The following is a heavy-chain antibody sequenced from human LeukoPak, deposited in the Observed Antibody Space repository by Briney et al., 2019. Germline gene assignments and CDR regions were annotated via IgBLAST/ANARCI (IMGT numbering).Heavy chain of an antibody. CDR2: IYHSGST. CDR1: GGSISSSNW. D-gene: IGHD3-22*01. CDR3: ARDMEGYDSSGYRPCFE. Sequence: SETLSLTCAVSGGSISSSNWWSWVRQPPGKGLEWIGEIYHSGSTNYNPSLKSRVTISVDKSKNQFSLKLSSVTAADTAVYYCARDMEGYDSSGYRPCFEWGQGTLVTVSS. V-gene: IGHV4-4*02. J-gene: IGHJ4*02.